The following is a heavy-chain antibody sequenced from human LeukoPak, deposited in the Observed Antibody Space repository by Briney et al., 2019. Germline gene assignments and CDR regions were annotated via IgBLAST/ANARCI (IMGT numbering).Heavy chain of an antibody. J-gene: IGHJ6*03. CDR2: INWNGGST. Sequence: GGSLRLSCAASGFTFDDYGMSWVRQAPGKGLEWVSGINWNGGSTGYADSVKVRFTISRDNAKNSLYLQMNSLRAEDTALYYCAREGSSSWCGDYYYYYMDVWGKGTTVTVSS. CDR3: AREGSSSWCGDYYYYYMDV. CDR1: GFTFDDYG. V-gene: IGHV3-20*04. D-gene: IGHD6-13*01.